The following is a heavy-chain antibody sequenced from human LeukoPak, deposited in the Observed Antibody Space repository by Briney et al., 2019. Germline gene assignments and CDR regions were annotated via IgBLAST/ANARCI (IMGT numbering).Heavy chain of an antibody. Sequence: GGSLRLSCAASGFTFSSYGMHWVRQAPGKGLKWVTVISYDGSSKDYADSVKGRFTISRDNSKNTVYLQMNSLRAEDTAVYYCAKVHLQFAFDYWGQETLVTVSS. V-gene: IGHV3-30*18. J-gene: IGHJ4*02. D-gene: IGHD3-16*01. CDR2: ISYDGSSK. CDR3: AKVHLQFAFDY. CDR1: GFTFSSYG.